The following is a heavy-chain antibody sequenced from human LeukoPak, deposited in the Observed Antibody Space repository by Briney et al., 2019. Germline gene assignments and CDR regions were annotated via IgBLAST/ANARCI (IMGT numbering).Heavy chain of an antibody. D-gene: IGHD1-26*01. CDR1: GFTFDDYA. J-gene: IGHJ5*02. CDR2: ISWNSGSI. V-gene: IGHV3-9*01. CDR3: AKGGWRELRGSLDP. Sequence: PGGSLRLSCAASGFTFDDYAMHWVRQAPGKGLEWVSGISWNSGSIGYADSVKGRFTISRDNAKNSLYLQMNSLRAEDTALYYCAKGGWRELRGSLDPWGQGTLVTVYS.